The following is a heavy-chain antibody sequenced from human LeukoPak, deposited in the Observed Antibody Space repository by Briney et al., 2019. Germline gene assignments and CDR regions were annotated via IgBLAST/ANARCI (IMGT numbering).Heavy chain of an antibody. CDR2: IRYVGSNK. CDR3: AKEPDFDWLLLDY. D-gene: IGHD3-9*01. CDR1: GFTFSSYG. J-gene: IGHJ4*02. Sequence: SGGSLRLSCAASGFTFSSYGMHWVRQAPGKGLEWVAFIRYVGSNKYYADSVKGRFTISRDNSKNTLYLQMNSLRAEDTAVYYCAKEPDFDWLLLDYWGQGTLVTVSS. V-gene: IGHV3-30*02.